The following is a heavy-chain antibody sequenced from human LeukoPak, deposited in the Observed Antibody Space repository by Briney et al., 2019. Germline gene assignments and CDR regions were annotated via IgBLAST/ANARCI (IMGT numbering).Heavy chain of an antibody. CDR3: ARDPSTSHYCYGMDV. CDR2: IIPIRGIA. CDR1: GGTFSSYT. J-gene: IGHJ6*02. D-gene: IGHD2-2*01. V-gene: IGHV1-69*04. Sequence: SVKVSCKASGGTFSSYTISWVRQAPGQGLEWMGRIIPIRGIASYAQKFQGRVTIIADKSTSTAYMEQSSLRSEDTAVYYCARDPSTSHYCYGMDVWGQGTTVTVSS.